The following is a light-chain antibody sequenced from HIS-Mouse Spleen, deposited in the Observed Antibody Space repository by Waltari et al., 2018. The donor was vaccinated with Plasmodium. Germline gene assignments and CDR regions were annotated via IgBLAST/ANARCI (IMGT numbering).Light chain of an antibody. V-gene: IGLV2-11*01. CDR1: SSDVGGYNY. Sequence: QSALTQPRSVSGSPGQSVPISCTGTSSDVGGYNYVSWYQQHPGQAPKLMVYDVSKRPSGGPDRFSGSKSGNTASLTISGLQAEDEADYYCCSYAGSYTLVFGGGTKLTVL. CDR2: DVS. J-gene: IGLJ3*02. CDR3: CSYAGSYTLV.